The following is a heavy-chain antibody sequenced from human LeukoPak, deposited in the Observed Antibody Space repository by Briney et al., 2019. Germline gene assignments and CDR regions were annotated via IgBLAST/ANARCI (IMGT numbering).Heavy chain of an antibody. D-gene: IGHD2-15*01. V-gene: IGHV4-59*08. CDR1: GGSISSYY. CDR3: ARHHVGSDYFDY. J-gene: IGHJ4*02. Sequence: SETLSLTCTVSGGSISSYYWNRIRQPPGKGLEWIGYIYYSGSTNYNPSLRSRVTISVDTSKNQFSLKLSSVNAADTVVYYCARHHVGSDYFDYWGQGTLVTVSS. CDR2: IYYSGST.